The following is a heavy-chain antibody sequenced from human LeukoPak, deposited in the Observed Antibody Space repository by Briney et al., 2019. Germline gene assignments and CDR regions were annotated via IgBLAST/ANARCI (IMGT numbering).Heavy chain of an antibody. D-gene: IGHD5-24*01. CDR2: IYYSGST. CDR3: ARWARAGYNLDPYDF. J-gene: IGHJ4*02. Sequence: KPSETLSLTCTVSGGSLSRCYWSWIRQPPGKGLEWIGYIYYSGSTKYNPSLKSRVTISVDTSKNQFSLKLSSVTAADTAVYYCARWARAGYNLDPYDFWGQGTLVTVSS. V-gene: IGHV4-59*08. CDR1: GGSLSRCY.